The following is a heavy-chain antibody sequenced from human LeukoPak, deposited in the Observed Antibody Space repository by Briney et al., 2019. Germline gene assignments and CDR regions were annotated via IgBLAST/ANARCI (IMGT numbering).Heavy chain of an antibody. CDR3: ARDRGDLGFDY. Sequence: PSETLSLTCTVSGGSISSYYWSWIRQPPGKGLEWIGYIYYSGSTNYIPSLKSRVTISVDTSKNQFSLKLSSVTAADTAVYYCARDRGDLGFDYWGQGTLVTVSS. J-gene: IGHJ4*02. CDR2: IYYSGST. V-gene: IGHV4-59*01. D-gene: IGHD4-17*01. CDR1: GGSISSYY.